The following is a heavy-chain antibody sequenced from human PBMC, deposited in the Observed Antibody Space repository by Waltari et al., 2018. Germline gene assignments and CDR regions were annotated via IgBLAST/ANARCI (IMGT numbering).Heavy chain of an antibody. CDR2: IIPILGIA. CDR1: GSTFSSYA. V-gene: IGHV1-69*04. J-gene: IGHJ6*03. Sequence: QVQLVQSGAEVKKPGSSVKVSCKAYGSTFSSYAISWVRQAHGQGLEWMGGIIPILGIANYAQKFQGRVTITADESTSTAYMELSSLRSEDTAVYYCARGRVAAPYYYYYMDVWGKGTTVTVSS. CDR3: ARGRVAAPYYYYYMDV. D-gene: IGHD2-15*01.